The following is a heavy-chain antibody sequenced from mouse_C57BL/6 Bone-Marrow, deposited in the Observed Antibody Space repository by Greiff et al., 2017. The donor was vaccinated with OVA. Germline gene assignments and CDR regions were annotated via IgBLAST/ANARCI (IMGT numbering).Heavy chain of an antibody. CDR3: ARITTYWYFDV. Sequence: VMLVESGAELVRPGTSVKMSCKASGYTFTNYWIGWAKQRPGHGLEWIGDIYPGGGYTNYNEKFKGKATLTADKSSSTAYMQFSSLTSEDSAIYYCARITTYWYFDVWGTGTTVTVSS. J-gene: IGHJ1*03. D-gene: IGHD1-1*01. V-gene: IGHV1-63*01. CDR1: GYTFTNYW. CDR2: IYPGGGYT.